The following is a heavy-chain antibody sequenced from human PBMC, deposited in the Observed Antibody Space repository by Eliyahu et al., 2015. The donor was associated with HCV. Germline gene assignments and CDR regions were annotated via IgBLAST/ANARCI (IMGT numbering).Heavy chain of an antibody. J-gene: IGHJ4*02. D-gene: IGHD3-10*01. V-gene: IGHV1-18*01. Sequence: QVQLVQSGAEVKKPGASVKVSCKASXYTFTSNDITWVRQAPGQGLEWMGWISTYNGNTDYAQKLQGRVTMTTDTSTSTAYMELRSLRSDDTAVYYCARVLLWFGESNFDYWGQGTLVTVSS. CDR1: XYTFTSND. CDR2: ISTYNGNT. CDR3: ARVLLWFGESNFDY.